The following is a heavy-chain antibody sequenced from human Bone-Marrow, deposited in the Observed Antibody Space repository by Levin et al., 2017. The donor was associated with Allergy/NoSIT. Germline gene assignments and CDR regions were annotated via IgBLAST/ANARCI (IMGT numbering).Heavy chain of an antibody. CDR2: FKGKTDGGTT. CDR3: STVRYCSSGVCYARYYYYYGMDV. Sequence: KLGESLKISCAVSGFTLNNAWINWVRQAPGKGLEWVGRFKGKTDGGTTDYAAPVKGRFTISRDDSKNMLYLQMNSLKTEDTAVYYCSTVRYCSSGVCYARYYYYYGMDVWGQGTTVTVSS. V-gene: IGHV3-15*07. J-gene: IGHJ6*02. CDR1: GFTLNNAW. D-gene: IGHD2-21*02.